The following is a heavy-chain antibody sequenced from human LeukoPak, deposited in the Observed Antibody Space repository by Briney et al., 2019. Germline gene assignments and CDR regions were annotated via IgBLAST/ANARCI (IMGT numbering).Heavy chain of an antibody. CDR2: IVVGSGNT. J-gene: IGHJ4*02. V-gene: IGHV1-58*02. CDR1: GFIFSSSA. CDR3: AVNYYYDSRLLDY. D-gene: IGHD3-22*01. Sequence: SVKVSCKASGFIFSSSAIQRVRQARGQRLEWIGWIVVGSGNTNYAQKFQERVTITRDMSTSTAYMELSSLRSEDTAVYYCAVNYYYDSRLLDYWGQGTLVTVSS.